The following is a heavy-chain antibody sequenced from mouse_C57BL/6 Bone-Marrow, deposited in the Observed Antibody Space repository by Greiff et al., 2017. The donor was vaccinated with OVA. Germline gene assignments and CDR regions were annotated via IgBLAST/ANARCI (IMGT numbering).Heavy chain of an antibody. CDR2: IYPGSGST. CDR1: GYTFTSYW. Sequence: VQLQQPGAELVKPGASVKMSCKASGYTFTSYWITWVKQRPGQGLEWIGDIYPGSGSTNYNEKFKSKATLTVDTSSSTAYMQLSSLTSEDSAVYYCARRGHYYGSRDFDYWGQGTTLTVSS. J-gene: IGHJ2*01. D-gene: IGHD1-1*01. V-gene: IGHV1-55*01. CDR3: ARRGHYYGSRDFDY.